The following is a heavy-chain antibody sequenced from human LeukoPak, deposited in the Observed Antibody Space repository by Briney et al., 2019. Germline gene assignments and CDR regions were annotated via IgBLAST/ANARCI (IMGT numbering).Heavy chain of an antibody. CDR2: IYYSGST. CDR1: GGSISSYY. J-gene: IGHJ5*02. CDR3: ARGMGATTWFDP. V-gene: IGHV4-59*01. D-gene: IGHD1-26*01. Sequence: PSETLSLTCTVSGGSISSYYWSWIRQPPGKGLEWIGYIYYSGSTNYKPSLKSRVTISVDTSKNQFSLKLSSVTAADTAVYYCARGMGATTWFDPWGQGTLVTVSS.